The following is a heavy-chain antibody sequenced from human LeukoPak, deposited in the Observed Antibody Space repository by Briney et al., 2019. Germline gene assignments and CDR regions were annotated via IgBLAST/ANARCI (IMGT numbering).Heavy chain of an antibody. Sequence: PGGSLRLSCAASGFTFSSYGMHWVRQAPGKGLEWVAVISYDGSNKHYADSVKGRFTISRDNSKNTLYLQLNSLRPEDTAVYYCAKDRGSGFVVVIANHFDYWGQGTLVTVSS. V-gene: IGHV3-30*18. J-gene: IGHJ4*02. CDR1: GFTFSSYG. CDR2: ISYDGSNK. D-gene: IGHD2-21*01. CDR3: AKDRGSGFVVVIANHFDY.